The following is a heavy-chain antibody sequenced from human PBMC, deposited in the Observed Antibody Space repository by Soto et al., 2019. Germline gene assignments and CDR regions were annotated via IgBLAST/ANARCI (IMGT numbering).Heavy chain of an antibody. J-gene: IGHJ6*02. CDR2: IDWDDDK. CDR1: GFSLSTSGMC. V-gene: IGHV2-70*01. Sequence: SGPTLVNPTQTLTLTCTFSGFSLSTSGMCVSRIRQPPGKALEWLALIDWDDDKYYSTSLKTRLTISKDTSKNQVVLTMTNMAPVDTATYYCARVNDYDSSGYYYYYYGMDVWGQGTTVTVSS. CDR3: ARVNDYDSSGYYYYYYGMDV. D-gene: IGHD3-22*01.